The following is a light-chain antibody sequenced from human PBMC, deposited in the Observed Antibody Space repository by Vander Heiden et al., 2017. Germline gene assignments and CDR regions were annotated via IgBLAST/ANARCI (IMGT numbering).Light chain of an antibody. CDR1: QSISSY. V-gene: IGKV1-39*01. Sequence: DIQMTQSPSSLSASVGDRVTITCRASQSISSYLNWYQQKPGKAPKLLIYAASSLQSGVPSRFSGSGSGTDFTLTISSLQPEDFATYYCQQSYCTWGSTFGPGTKVDIK. J-gene: IGKJ3*01. CDR2: AAS. CDR3: QQSYCTWGST.